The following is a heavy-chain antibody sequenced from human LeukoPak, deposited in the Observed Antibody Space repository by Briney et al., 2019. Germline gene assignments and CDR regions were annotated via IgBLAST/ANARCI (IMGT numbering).Heavy chain of an antibody. D-gene: IGHD5-24*01. CDR3: ARELATINGPYFES. CDR1: GGSISNFNW. CDR2: IYHNGIT. J-gene: IGHJ4*02. Sequence: SETLSLTCTVSGGSISNFNWWNWVRQSPGKGLEWVGQIYHNGITNYNPSLKSRLTISVDKSRNHFSLNLTSVTAADTAVYFCARELATINGPYFESWGQGTLVTVSS. V-gene: IGHV4-4*02.